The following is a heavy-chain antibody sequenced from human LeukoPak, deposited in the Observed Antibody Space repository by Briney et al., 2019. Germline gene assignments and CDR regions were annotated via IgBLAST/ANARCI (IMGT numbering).Heavy chain of an antibody. CDR3: AREELAAAFN. Sequence: GGSLRLSCAASGFTFSSYSMNWVRQAPGKGLEWVSSISSSSSYIYYADSVRGRFTISRDNAKNSLYLQMNSLRAEDTAVYYCAREELAAAFNWGQGTLVTVSS. D-gene: IGHD6-13*01. CDR2: ISSSSSYI. J-gene: IGHJ4*02. CDR1: GFTFSSYS. V-gene: IGHV3-21*01.